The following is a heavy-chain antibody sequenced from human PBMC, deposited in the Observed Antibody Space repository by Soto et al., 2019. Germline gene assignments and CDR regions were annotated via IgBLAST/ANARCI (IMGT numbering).Heavy chain of an antibody. CDR2: IWYDGSIK. CDR3: ARSVVRYFDSIDY. J-gene: IGHJ4*02. Sequence: GGSLRLSCAASGFTFSSYGMHWVRQAPGKGLEWVAVIWYDGSIKYYVDSAKGRFTISRDNSKNTLYLQMNSLRAEDTAVYYCARSVVRYFDSIDYWGQGTLVTVSS. D-gene: IGHD3-9*01. CDR1: GFTFSSYG. V-gene: IGHV3-33*01.